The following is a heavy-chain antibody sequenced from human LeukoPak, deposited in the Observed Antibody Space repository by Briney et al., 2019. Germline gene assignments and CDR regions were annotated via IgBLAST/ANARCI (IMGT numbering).Heavy chain of an antibody. J-gene: IGHJ4*02. CDR2: INPNSGGT. D-gene: IGHD3-3*01. V-gene: IGHV1-2*02. CDR3: ARQWSGYSYFDY. Sequence: ASVKVSCKASGYTFTGYYMHWVRQAPGQGLEWMGWINPNSGGTNYAQKFQGRVTMTRDTSISTAYMELSRLRSDDTAVYYCARQWSGYSYFDYRGQGTLVTVSS. CDR1: GYTFTGYY.